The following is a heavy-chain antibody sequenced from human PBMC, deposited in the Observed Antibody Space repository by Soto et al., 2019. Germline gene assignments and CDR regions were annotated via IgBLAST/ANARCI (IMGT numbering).Heavy chain of an antibody. J-gene: IGHJ4*02. CDR3: ARESEDLTSNFDY. Sequence: QSGGSLRLSCAGSGFTFSGYWMTWVRQPPGKGLEWVASVNQGGTQKFYVDSVKGRFTVSRDNAQNSLFLQMNSLRAEDTAVYYCARESEDLTSNFDYWGQGTLVTVSS. V-gene: IGHV3-7*01. CDR1: GFTFSGYW. CDR2: VNQGGTQK.